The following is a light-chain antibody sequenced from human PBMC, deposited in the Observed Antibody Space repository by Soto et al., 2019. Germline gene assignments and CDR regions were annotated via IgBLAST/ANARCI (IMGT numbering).Light chain of an antibody. V-gene: IGLV2-14*03. J-gene: IGLJ1*01. CDR2: DVS. Sequence: QSLVTQPASLSGSPGQSITLSCTGTSSDVGGNKYVSWYQHYPGKAPKLMICDVSNRPSGVSNRFSGSKSGNTASLTISGLQAEDEADYYCSAFTGTTYVFGTGTKVT. CDR3: SAFTGTTYV. CDR1: SSDVGGNKY.